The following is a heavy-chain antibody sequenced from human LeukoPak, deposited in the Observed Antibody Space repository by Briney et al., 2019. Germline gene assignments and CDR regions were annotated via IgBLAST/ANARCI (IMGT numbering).Heavy chain of an antibody. CDR2: ISDDGTKK. V-gene: IGHV3-30*04. CDR3: ARGLYGDYGYYFDS. D-gene: IGHD4-17*01. J-gene: IGHJ4*02. CDR1: GFTFRTYV. Sequence: PGVSLRLSCAASGFTFRTYVMHWVRQAPGKGLEWVALISDDGTKKYYRESVKGRFTISRDNSMHTVHLQMNSLRVEDTAVYYCARGLYGDYGYYFDSWGQGTQVTVSS.